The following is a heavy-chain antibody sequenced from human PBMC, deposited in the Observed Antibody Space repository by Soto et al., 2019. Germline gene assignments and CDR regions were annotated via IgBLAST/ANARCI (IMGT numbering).Heavy chain of an antibody. CDR3: ARPGGGGLAFDI. Sequence: SETLSLTCTVSGGSISSYYWSWIRQPPGKGLEWIGYIYYSGSTNYNPSLKSRVTISVDTSKNQFSLRLSSVTAADTAVYYCARPGGGGLAFDIWGQGTMVTVSS. J-gene: IGHJ3*02. CDR2: IYYSGST. V-gene: IGHV4-59*08. CDR1: GGSISSYY. D-gene: IGHD3-16*01.